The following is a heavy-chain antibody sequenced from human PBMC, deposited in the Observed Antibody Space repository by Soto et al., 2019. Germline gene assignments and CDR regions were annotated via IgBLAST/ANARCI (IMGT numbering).Heavy chain of an antibody. Sequence: PGGSLRLSCAASGFTFSSYAMSWVRQAPGKGLEWVSAISGSGGSTYYADSVKGRFTISRDNSKNTLYLQMNSLRAEDTAIYYWAKVVRRCPDYWGKGTLVTVSS. CDR2: ISGSGGST. D-gene: IGHD2-8*01. CDR3: AKVVRRCPDY. V-gene: IGHV3-23*01. J-gene: IGHJ4*02. CDR1: GFTFSSYA.